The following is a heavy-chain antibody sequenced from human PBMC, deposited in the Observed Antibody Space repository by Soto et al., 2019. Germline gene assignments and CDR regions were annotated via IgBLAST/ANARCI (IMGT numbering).Heavy chain of an antibody. CDR2: FDPEDGET. CDR1: GYTLTELS. J-gene: IGHJ6*02. CDR3: ATLGITGPRGYYYYYGMDV. Sequence: QVQLVQSGAEVKKPGASVKVSCKVSGYTLTELSMHWVRQAPGKGLEWMGGFDPEDGETIYAQKFQGRVTMTEDISTDTAYMELSSLRSEDTAVYYCATLGITGPRGYYYYYGMDVWGQGTTVTVSS. D-gene: IGHD1-20*01. V-gene: IGHV1-24*01.